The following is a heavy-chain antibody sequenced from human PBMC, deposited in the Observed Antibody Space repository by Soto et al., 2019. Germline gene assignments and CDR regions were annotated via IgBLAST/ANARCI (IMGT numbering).Heavy chain of an antibody. V-gene: IGHV4-59*01. D-gene: IGHD2-2*01. Sequence: SETLSLTCTVSGGSISSYYWSWIRQPPGKGLEWIGYIYYSGSTNYNPSFKSRVTISVDTSKNQFSLKLSSVTAADTAVYYCARAKGRPAATIYYYNPMDVRCQGTTVTVAS. CDR3: ARAKGRPAATIYYYNPMDV. CDR1: GGSISSYY. CDR2: IYYSGST. J-gene: IGHJ6*02.